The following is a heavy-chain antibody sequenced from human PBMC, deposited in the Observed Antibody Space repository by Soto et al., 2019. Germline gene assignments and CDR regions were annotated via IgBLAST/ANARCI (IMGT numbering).Heavy chain of an antibody. CDR2: INPNSGGT. Sequence: GASVKVSCKASGYTFTGYYMHWVRQAPGQGLEWMGWINPNSGGTNYAQKFQGWVTMTRDTSISTAYMELSRLRSDDTAVYYCASAKTSGPGGGTTTIFDYWGQGTLVIVSS. V-gene: IGHV1-2*04. CDR3: ASAKTSGPGGGTTTIFDY. J-gene: IGHJ4*02. CDR1: GYTFTGYY. D-gene: IGHD1-26*01.